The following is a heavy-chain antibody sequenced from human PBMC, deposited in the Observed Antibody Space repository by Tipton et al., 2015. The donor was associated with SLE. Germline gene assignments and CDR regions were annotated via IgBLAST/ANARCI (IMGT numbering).Heavy chain of an antibody. CDR3: VREGCSGGACYSRYFDY. CDR1: GGSISSHY. Sequence: LRLSCTVSGGSISSHYWSWIRQPPGKGLAWIGYIYYSGSTNYNPSLKSRVTISVDTSKNQFSLKLNSMAAADTAVYYCVREGCSGGACYSRYFDYWGQGTLVTVSS. D-gene: IGHD2-15*01. V-gene: IGHV4-59*11. CDR2: IYYSGST. J-gene: IGHJ4*02.